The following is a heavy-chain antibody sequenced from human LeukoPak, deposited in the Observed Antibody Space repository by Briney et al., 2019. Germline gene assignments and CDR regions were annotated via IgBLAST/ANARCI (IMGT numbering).Heavy chain of an antibody. CDR3: AKGTLRYCSGGTCYPFDY. J-gene: IGHJ4*02. V-gene: IGHV3-23*01. Sequence: QPGGSLRLSCAASGFTFSSYAMSWVRQAPGKGLEWVSAISGSGGSTYYADSVKGRFTISRDNSKNTLYLQMNSLRAEDTAVYYCAKGTLRYCSGGTCYPFDYWGQGALVTVSS. CDR2: ISGSGGST. D-gene: IGHD2-15*01. CDR1: GFTFSSYA.